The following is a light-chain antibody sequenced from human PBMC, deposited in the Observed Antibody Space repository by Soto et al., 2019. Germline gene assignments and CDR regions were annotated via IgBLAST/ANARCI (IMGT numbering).Light chain of an antibody. V-gene: IGLV2-14*01. Sequence: QSVLTQPASVSGSPGQSIAISCTGTSSDVGAYDYVSWYQQHPGKAPKLMIYDVKYRPSGVSNRFSGSKSGNTASLTISGLQAEDEADYYCSSYTGSSSVIFGGGTKLTVL. CDR2: DVK. CDR1: SSDVGAYDY. CDR3: SSYTGSSSVI. J-gene: IGLJ2*01.